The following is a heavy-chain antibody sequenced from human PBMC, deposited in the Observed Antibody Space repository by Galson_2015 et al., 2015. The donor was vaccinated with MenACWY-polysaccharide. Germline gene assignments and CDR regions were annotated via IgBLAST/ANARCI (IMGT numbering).Heavy chain of an antibody. V-gene: IGHV6-1*01. CDR3: VRGRAAASLLFDP. CDR1: GDSVSSNTAA. Sequence: CAISGDSVSSNTAAWNWIRQSPSRGLEWLGRTYYRSNWSSDYALSVRGRITINADTSKNQFSLQLNSVTPEDTAVYYCVRGRAAASLLFDPWGQGTLVTVSS. CDR2: TYYRSNWSS. J-gene: IGHJ5*02. D-gene: IGHD2-15*01.